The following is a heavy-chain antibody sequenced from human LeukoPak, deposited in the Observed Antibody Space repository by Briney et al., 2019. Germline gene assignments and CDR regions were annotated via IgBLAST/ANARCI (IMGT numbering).Heavy chain of an antibody. J-gene: IGHJ4*02. CDR2: ISGSGGNT. CDR3: AKDGLTYYYDSSGSFFDY. D-gene: IGHD3-22*01. Sequence: GGSLRLSCAASGFTFSSYAMGWVRQAPGKGLEWVSLISGSGGNTYYADSVKGRFTISRDNSKNTLYLQMNSLRAEDTAVYYCAKDGLTYYYDSSGSFFDYWGQGTLVTVSS. CDR1: GFTFSSYA. V-gene: IGHV3-23*01.